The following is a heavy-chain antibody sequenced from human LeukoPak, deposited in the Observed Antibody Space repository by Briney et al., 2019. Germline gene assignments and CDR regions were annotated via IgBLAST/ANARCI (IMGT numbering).Heavy chain of an antibody. CDR1: GFTFSSYS. V-gene: IGHV3-48*04. J-gene: IGHJ4*02. Sequence: GGSLRLSCAASGFTFSSYSMNWVRQAPGKGLEWVSYISSSSSTIYYADSVKGRFTISRDNAKNSLYLQMSSLRAEDTAVYYCARGDVVVVAATSDYWGQGTLVTVSS. CDR3: ARGDVVVVAATSDY. D-gene: IGHD2-15*01. CDR2: ISSSSSTI.